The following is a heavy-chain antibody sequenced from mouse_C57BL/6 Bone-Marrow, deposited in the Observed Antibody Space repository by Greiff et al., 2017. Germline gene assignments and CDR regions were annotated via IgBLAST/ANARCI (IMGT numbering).Heavy chain of an antibody. V-gene: IGHV1-82*01. J-gene: IGHJ3*01. Sequence: QVQLQQSGPELVKPGASVKISCKASGYAFSSSWMHWVKQRPGKGLEWIGRIYPGDGDTNYNGKFKGKATLTADKSSSTAYMQLSSLTSEDSAVYFCANAMVTKDWGQGTLVTVSA. CDR1: GYAFSSSW. CDR3: ANAMVTKD. CDR2: IYPGDGDT. D-gene: IGHD2-2*01.